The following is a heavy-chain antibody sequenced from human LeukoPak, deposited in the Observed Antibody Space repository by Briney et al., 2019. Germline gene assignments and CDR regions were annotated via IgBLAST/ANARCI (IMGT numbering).Heavy chain of an antibody. CDR3: ARDGVYSSSWSSYYFDY. Sequence: SVKVSCKASGGTFSSYAISWVRQAPGQGLEWMGRIIPILGIANYAQKFQGRVTITADISTSTAYMELSSLRSEDTAVYYCARDGVYSSSWSSYYFDYWGQGTLVTVSS. V-gene: IGHV1-69*04. CDR1: GGTFSSYA. CDR2: IIPILGIA. J-gene: IGHJ4*02. D-gene: IGHD6-13*01.